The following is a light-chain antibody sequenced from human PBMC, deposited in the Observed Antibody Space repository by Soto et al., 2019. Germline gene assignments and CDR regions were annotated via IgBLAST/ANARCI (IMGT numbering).Light chain of an antibody. CDR3: QQYNNWWT. Sequence: EVVMTQSPATLSLSPGERATLSCRASQSVSSSLAWYQQKPGQAPRLLIYGASTRAAGIPDRFSGSGSATDSPLTISSLQAEDSAIYCCQQYNNWWTFGQGTKVEIK. CDR2: GAS. J-gene: IGKJ1*01. CDR1: QSVSSS. V-gene: IGKV3-15*01.